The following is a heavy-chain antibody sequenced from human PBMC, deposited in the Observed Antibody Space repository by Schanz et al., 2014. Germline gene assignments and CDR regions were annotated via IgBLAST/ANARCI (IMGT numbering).Heavy chain of an antibody. CDR3: ASSGAGYSSSWDFDY. J-gene: IGHJ4*02. CDR2: INPSGGST. D-gene: IGHD6-13*01. V-gene: IGHV1-46*01. CDR1: GYTFTSHG. Sequence: QVQLVQSGAEVKKPGASVKVSCKASGYTFTSHGISWVRQAPGQGLEWMGMINPSGGSTTYAQKFQGRVTMTSDTSTSTVYMELSGLRSEDTAVYYCASSGAGYSSSWDFDYWGQGTLVTVSS.